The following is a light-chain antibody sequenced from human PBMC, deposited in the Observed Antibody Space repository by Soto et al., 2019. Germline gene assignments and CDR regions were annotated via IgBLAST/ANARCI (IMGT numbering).Light chain of an antibody. CDR3: QQYYTTPLT. CDR2: WAS. J-gene: IGKJ1*01. CDR1: QSVLYSPNNKSY. V-gene: IGKV4-1*01. Sequence: DIVMTQSPDSLTVSLGERATINCKSSQSVLYSPNNKSYLGWYQQKEGQPPKLLIYWASARESGVPDRFSGSGSGTEFTLTISSLQAEDVAVYYCQQYYTTPLTFGQGAKVDIK.